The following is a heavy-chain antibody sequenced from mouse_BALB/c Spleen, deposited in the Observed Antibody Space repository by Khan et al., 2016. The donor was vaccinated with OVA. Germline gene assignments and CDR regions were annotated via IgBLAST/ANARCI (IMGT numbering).Heavy chain of an antibody. J-gene: IGHJ4*01. Sequence: VQLQESGPGLVAPSQSLSLTCTISGFSLTNYGVHWVRQPPGKGLVWLVVLWSDGSTTYNSALKSRLTISKDNSKSQIFLKRNSRQTDDTAMYFGARQPYYHYNIMDYWGQGTSVTVSS. V-gene: IGHV2-6-1*01. D-gene: IGHD2-10*01. CDR3: ARQPYYHYNIMDY. CDR2: LWSDGST. CDR1: GFSLTNYG.